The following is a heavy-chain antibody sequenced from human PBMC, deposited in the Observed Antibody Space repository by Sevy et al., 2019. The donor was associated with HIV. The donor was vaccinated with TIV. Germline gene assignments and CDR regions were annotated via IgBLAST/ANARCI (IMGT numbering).Heavy chain of an antibody. CDR2: IHSDDTT. CDR3: ARGKSGYGYALNY. CDR1: GFTVNINY. Sequence: GGSLRLSCAASGFTVNINYMTWVRQAPGKGLEGVSVIHSDDTTYHADSVKDRFTISRDNFKNTLYLHMSSLRAEDTAVYYCARGKSGYGYALNYWSQGTLVTVSS. D-gene: IGHD5-18*01. J-gene: IGHJ4*02. V-gene: IGHV3-66*01.